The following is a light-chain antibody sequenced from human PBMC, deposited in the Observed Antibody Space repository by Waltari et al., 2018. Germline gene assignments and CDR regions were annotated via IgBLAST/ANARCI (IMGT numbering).Light chain of an antibody. CDR3: QQSYNAPYT. J-gene: IGKJ2*01. V-gene: IGKV1-39*01. Sequence: DIQMTQSPSSLPASVVARVPLTCRSSQSNSNYLNWYQHKPGEAPKLLVYVASNLQRGVPSRFSGSGSETDFTLTISSLQLEDFATYYCQQSYNAPYTFGQGTNVEIK. CDR2: VAS. CDR1: QSNSNY.